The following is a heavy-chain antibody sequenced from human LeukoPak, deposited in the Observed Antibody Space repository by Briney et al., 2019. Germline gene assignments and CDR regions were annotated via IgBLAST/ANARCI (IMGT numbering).Heavy chain of an antibody. J-gene: IGHJ4*02. CDR2: MKSKTDGGTT. CDR1: GFTFSNAW. V-gene: IGHV3-15*01. Sequence: GGSLRLSCAASGFTFSNAWMSWVRQAPGKGLEWVGHMKSKTDGGTTDYAAPVKGRFAISGDDSKNTLDLQMHSLKAEDTAVYFCTTYDVSRGYINWGQGTLVTVSS. CDR3: TTYDVSRGYIN. D-gene: IGHD3-3*01.